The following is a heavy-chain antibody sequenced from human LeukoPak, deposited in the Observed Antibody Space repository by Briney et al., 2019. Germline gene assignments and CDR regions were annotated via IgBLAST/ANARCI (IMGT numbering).Heavy chain of an antibody. CDR3: ARGVEASGVGFYAFDI. D-gene: IGHD6-13*01. J-gene: IGHJ3*02. V-gene: IGHV4-31*03. CDR1: GGSISSGGYY. Sequence: SQTLSLTCTVSGGSISSGGYYWSWIRQHPGKGLEWIGYIYYSGSTYYNPSLKSRVTISVDTSKNQFSLKLSSVTAADTAVYYCARGVEASGVGFYAFDIWGQGTAVTVSS. CDR2: IYYSGST.